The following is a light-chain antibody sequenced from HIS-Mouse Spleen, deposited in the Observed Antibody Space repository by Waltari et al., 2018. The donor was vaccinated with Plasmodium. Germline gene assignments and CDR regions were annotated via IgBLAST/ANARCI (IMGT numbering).Light chain of an antibody. Sequence: QSVLTQPPSVSAAPGQKVTLPCSGSSSNLGNNYVSWYQQLPGTAPKLLIYDNNKRPSGIPDRFSGSKSGTSATLGITGLQTGDEADYYCGTWDSSLSAGVFGGGTKLTVL. CDR3: GTWDSSLSAGV. J-gene: IGLJ3*02. CDR1: SSNLGNNY. V-gene: IGLV1-51*01. CDR2: DNN.